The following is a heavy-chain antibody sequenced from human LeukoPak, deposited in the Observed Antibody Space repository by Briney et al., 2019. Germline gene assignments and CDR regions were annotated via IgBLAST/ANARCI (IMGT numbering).Heavy chain of an antibody. CDR2: LYYDGSNK. J-gene: IGHJ6*03. V-gene: IGHV3-30*12. CDR3: ARGHYYYYMDV. CDR1: GFTFSRHG. Sequence: GGSLRLSCAVSGFTFSRHGMHWVRQAPGKGLEWVASLYYDGSNKNYADSVKGRFTISRDNSKNTLYLQMNSLRAEDTALYYCARGHYYYYMDVWGKGTTVTVSS.